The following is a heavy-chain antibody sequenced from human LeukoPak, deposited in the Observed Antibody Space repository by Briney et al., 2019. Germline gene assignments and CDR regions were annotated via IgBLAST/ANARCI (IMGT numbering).Heavy chain of an antibody. CDR3: AREYGGREGAYYYGMDV. J-gene: IGHJ6*02. D-gene: IGHD5-12*01. Sequence: SVKVSCKASGGIFSSYAISWVRQAPGQGLEWMGGIIPIFGTANYAQKFQGRVTITADESTSTAYMELSSLRSEDTAVYYCAREYGGREGAYYYGMDVWGQGTTVTVSS. CDR1: GGIFSSYA. V-gene: IGHV1-69*13. CDR2: IIPIFGTA.